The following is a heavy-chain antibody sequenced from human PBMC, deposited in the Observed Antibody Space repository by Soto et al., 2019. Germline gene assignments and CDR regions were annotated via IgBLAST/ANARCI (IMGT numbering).Heavy chain of an antibody. Sequence: QEHLVQSGAEVKESGSSVKVSCKASGRTFSTSVISWVRQAPGQGLEWMGGILPLYGPATYAQKFQGRVTIIADTSTNTAYMELSSLTSEDTAVYYCARGDSTDCSNGVCSFFYNHDMDVWGQGTTVTVSS. V-gene: IGHV1-69*06. CDR3: ARGDSTDCSNGVCSFFYNHDMDV. J-gene: IGHJ6*02. CDR2: ILPLYGPA. D-gene: IGHD2-8*01. CDR1: GRTFSTSV.